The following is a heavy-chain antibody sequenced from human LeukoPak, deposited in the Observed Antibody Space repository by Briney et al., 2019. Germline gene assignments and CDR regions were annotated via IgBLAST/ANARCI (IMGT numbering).Heavy chain of an antibody. D-gene: IGHD3-10*02. CDR2: IDNTGSYT. J-gene: IGHJ6*04. Sequence: PGGSLRLSCAASGFTFSTYSMNWVRQAPGKGLEWVSSIDNTGSYTYYVDSVRGRFTLSRDNAKNSVYLRVNSLRAEDTAVYYCAELGITMIGGVWGKGTTVTISS. CDR1: GFTFSTYS. CDR3: AELGITMIGGV. V-gene: IGHV3-21*01.